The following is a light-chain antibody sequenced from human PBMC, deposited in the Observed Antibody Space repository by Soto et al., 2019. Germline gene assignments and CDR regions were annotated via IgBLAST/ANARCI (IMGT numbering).Light chain of an antibody. V-gene: IGLV2-11*01. Sequence: QSVLTQPRSVSGSPGQSVTISCTGTSSDVGAYNFVSWYQQNPGKAPKLILYDVIKRPSGVPDRFSGSKSGNTASLTISGLQTEDEADYYCATWDDSLNGLYVFGPGTKLTVL. CDR2: DVI. CDR1: SSDVGAYNF. CDR3: ATWDDSLNGLYV. J-gene: IGLJ1*01.